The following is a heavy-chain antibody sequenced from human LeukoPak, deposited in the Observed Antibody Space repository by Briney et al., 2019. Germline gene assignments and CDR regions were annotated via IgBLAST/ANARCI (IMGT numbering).Heavy chain of an antibody. D-gene: IGHD3-22*01. Sequence: SETLSLTCTVSGGSISSSSYYWGWIRQPPGKGLEWIGSIYYSGSTYYNPSLKSRVTISVDTSKNQFSLKLSSVTAADTAVYYCARRDYYDSSGYDYWGQGTLVTVSS. CDR2: IYYSGST. J-gene: IGHJ4*02. CDR3: ARRDYYDSSGYDY. V-gene: IGHV4-39*01. CDR1: GGSISSSSYY.